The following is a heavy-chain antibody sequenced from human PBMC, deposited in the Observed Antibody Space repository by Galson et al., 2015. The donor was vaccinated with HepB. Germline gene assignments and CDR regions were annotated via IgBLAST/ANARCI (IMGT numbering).Heavy chain of an antibody. V-gene: IGHV3-11*01. D-gene: IGHD3-9*01. Sequence: SLRLSCAASGFTISDRYMSWIRQAPGKGLEWVSYISSSATNIYYAHSVKGRFTISRDNAKNSLYLQMNSLRAEDTAVYYCARAGLLRYSDWLPRFDYWGQGTLVTVSS. CDR3: ARAGLLRYSDWLPRFDY. J-gene: IGHJ4*02. CDR2: ISSSATNI. CDR1: GFTISDRY.